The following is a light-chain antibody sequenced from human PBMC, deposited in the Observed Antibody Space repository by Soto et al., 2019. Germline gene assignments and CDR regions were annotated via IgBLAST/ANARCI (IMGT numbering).Light chain of an antibody. V-gene: IGLV1-40*01. J-gene: IGLJ1*01. Sequence: QSVLTQPPSVSGAPGQRVTISCTGSSSNIGAGFDVHWYQQLPGTAPRLLIYANTKRPSGVPDRFSGSRSGTSISLAISGLRAEDEADYFCQSYDSSLRGYVFGTGTKLTVL. CDR3: QSYDSSLRGYV. CDR1: SSNIGAGFD. CDR2: ANT.